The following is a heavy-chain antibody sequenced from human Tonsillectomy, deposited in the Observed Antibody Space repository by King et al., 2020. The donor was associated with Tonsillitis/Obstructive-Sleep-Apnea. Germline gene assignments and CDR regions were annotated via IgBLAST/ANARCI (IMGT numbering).Heavy chain of an antibody. CDR2: IKSKTDGGTT. CDR3: TTDGDYYDSSGYRYYFDY. D-gene: IGHD3-22*01. Sequence: VQLVESGGGLVKPGGSLRLSCAASGFTFSNAWMNWVRQAPGRGLEWVGRIKSKTDGGTTDYAAPVKGRFTISRDDSKNTLYLQMNSLKTEDTAEYYCTTDGDYYDSSGYRYYFDYWGQGTLVTVSS. V-gene: IGHV3-15*07. J-gene: IGHJ4*02. CDR1: GFTFSNAW.